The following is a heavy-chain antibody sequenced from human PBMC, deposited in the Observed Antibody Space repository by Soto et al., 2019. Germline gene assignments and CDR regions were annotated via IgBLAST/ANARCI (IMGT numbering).Heavy chain of an antibody. Sequence: PGGSLRLCCAASGFTFSSYTMTWVRQAPGRGLEWVSSISGSGGFTYYADSVKGRFTISRDNSKNTLYVQMNSLRAEDTAIYYCAKDGSYYDSPTESDYWGQGTLVTVSS. CDR2: ISGSGGFT. D-gene: IGHD3-22*01. J-gene: IGHJ4*02. CDR3: AKDGSYYDSPTESDY. V-gene: IGHV3-23*01. CDR1: GFTFSSYT.